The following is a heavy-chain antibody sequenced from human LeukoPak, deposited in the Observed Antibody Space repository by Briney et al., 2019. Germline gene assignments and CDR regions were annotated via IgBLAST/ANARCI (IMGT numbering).Heavy chain of an antibody. J-gene: IGHJ3*02. CDR1: GGSISSYY. Sequence: SETLSLTCTVSGGSISSYYWSWIRQPPGKGLEWIGYIYYSGSTNYNPSLKSRVTISVDTSKNQFSLKLSSVTAADTAVYYCARMRGPDAFDIWGQGTMVTVSP. V-gene: IGHV4-59*01. CDR2: IYYSGST. CDR3: ARMRGPDAFDI.